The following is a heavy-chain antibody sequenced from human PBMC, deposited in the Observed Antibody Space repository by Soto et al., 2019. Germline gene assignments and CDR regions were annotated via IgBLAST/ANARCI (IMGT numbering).Heavy chain of an antibody. CDR3: AKDAVSGDGLWLMDH. D-gene: IGHD2-21*02. CDR2: LFGSGGGI. Sequence: EVQLLESGGGVVQPGGSLRLSCTTSGFTFSKFAMTWVRQAPGKGLECVSGLFGSGGGIEYADSVKGRFTISRDNSKNTLYLQMTNLRADDTAVYYCAKDAVSGDGLWLMDHWGQGTQVTVSS. V-gene: IGHV3-23*01. J-gene: IGHJ4*02. CDR1: GFTFSKFA.